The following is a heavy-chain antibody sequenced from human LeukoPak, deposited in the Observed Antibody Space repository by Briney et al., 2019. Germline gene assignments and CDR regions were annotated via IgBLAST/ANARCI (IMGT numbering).Heavy chain of an antibody. CDR3: AKDQATVTTGYFDY. CDR1: GFTFSSYS. CDR2: ISYDGSNK. Sequence: PGGSLRLSCAASGFTFSSYSMHWVRQAPGKGLEWVAVISYDGSNKYYADSVKGRSTISRDNSKNTLYLQMNSLRAEDTAVYYCAKDQATVTTGYFDYWGQGTLVTVSS. J-gene: IGHJ4*02. V-gene: IGHV3-30*18. D-gene: IGHD4-17*01.